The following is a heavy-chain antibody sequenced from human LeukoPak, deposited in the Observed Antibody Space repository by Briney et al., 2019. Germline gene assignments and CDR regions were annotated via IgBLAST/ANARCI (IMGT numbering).Heavy chain of an antibody. CDR3: ARSYYYDSSGYYYFDY. D-gene: IGHD3-22*01. Sequence: SVKVSRMASGCTFSSYAIRWVRQAPGQGLAWVGRSIHILGIANYAQKFQGRVTITADKSTSTAYMELSSLRSEDTAVYYCARSYYYDSSGYYYFDYWGQGTLVTVSS. J-gene: IGHJ4*02. CDR1: GCTFSSYA. V-gene: IGHV1-69*04. CDR2: SIHILGIA.